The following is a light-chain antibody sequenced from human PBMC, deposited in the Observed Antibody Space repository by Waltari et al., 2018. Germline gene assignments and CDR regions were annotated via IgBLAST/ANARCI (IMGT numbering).Light chain of an antibody. CDR3: SSYTSSSTSVV. CDR1: SSDVGGYTY. Sequence: QSALTQPASVSGSPGQSITISCTGTSSDVGGYTYASWYQHHPGKAPKLMIYDVSNRPSGVSNRFSGSKSGNTASLTISGLQAEDEADYYCSSYTSSSTSVVFGGGTKLTVL. V-gene: IGLV2-14*03. CDR2: DVS. J-gene: IGLJ2*01.